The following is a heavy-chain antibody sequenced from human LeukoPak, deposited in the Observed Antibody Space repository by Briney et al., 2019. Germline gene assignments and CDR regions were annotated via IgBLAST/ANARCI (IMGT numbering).Heavy chain of an antibody. CDR1: GFTFSSYA. V-gene: IGHV3-23*01. J-gene: IGHJ4*02. Sequence: GGSLRLSCAASGFTFSSYAMSWVRQAPGKGLEWVSAISGSGGSTYYADSVKGRLTISRDNSKNTLYLQMNSLRAEDTAVYYCAKTVSNYDFWSGYYTDYWGQGTLVTVSS. CDR3: AKTVSNYDFWSGYYTDY. CDR2: ISGSGGST. D-gene: IGHD3-3*01.